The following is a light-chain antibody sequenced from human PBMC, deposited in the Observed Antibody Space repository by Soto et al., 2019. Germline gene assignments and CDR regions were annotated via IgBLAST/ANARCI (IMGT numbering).Light chain of an antibody. CDR3: SSYTTSNTRQIV. CDR1: SSDVGGYNY. V-gene: IGLV2-14*01. J-gene: IGLJ1*01. CDR2: DVS. Sequence: QSALTQPASVSGSPGQSITISCTGTSSDVGGYNYVSWYQQHPGKAPKFMIYDVSNRPSGFSNRFSGSKSGNTASLTISGLQAEDESDYYCSSYTTSNTRQIVFGTGTKPTVL.